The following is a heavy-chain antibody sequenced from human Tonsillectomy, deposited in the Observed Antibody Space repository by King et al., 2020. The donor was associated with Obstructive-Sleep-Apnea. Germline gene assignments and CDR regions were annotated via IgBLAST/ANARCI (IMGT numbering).Heavy chain of an antibody. V-gene: IGHV4-28*01. CDR3: ARRGTPGAFDI. Sequence: QLQLQESGPGLVKPSDTLSLTCAISGYSISSSNGWGWIRQPPGKGLEWIGYIHYSGPTYYNASLKSRVTMSVDTSKNQFSLRLSSVTSVDTAVYYRARRGTPGAFDIWGQGAMVTVSS. J-gene: IGHJ3*02. CDR2: IHYSGPT. CDR1: GYSISSSNG. D-gene: IGHD3-16*01.